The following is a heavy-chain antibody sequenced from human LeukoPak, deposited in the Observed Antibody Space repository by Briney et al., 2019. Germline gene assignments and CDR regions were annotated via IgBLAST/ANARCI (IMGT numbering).Heavy chain of an antibody. V-gene: IGHV4-59*12. D-gene: IGHD6-6*01. Sequence: SETLSLTCTVSGGSISSYYWSWIRQPPGKGLEWIGYIYYSGSTNYNPSLKSRVTISVDTSKNQFSLKLSSVTAADTAVYYCARVVYSSSSLHYLFDYWGQGTLVTVSS. CDR3: ARVVYSSSSLHYLFDY. CDR2: IYYSGST. J-gene: IGHJ4*02. CDR1: GGSISSYY.